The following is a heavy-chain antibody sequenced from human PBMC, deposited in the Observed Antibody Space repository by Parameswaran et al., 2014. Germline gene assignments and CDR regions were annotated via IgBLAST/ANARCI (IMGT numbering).Heavy chain of an antibody. J-gene: IGHJ6*02. CDR2: IYYSGST. D-gene: IGHD2-15*01. V-gene: IGHV4-39*07. Sequence: GSLRLSCTVSGASISSGGYYWSWIRQPPGKGLEWIGSIYYSGSTYYNPSLKSRVTISVDTSKNQFSLKLSSVTAADTAVYYCARDFVVVVAATRYYGMDVWGQGTTVTVSS. CDR3: ARDFVVVVAATRYYGMDV. CDR1: GASISSGGYY.